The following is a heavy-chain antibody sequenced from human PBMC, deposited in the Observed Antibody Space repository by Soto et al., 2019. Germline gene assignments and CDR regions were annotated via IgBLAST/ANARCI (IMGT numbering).Heavy chain of an antibody. Sequence: GGSLRLSCAASGFTFSSYAMHWVRQAPGKGLEWVAVISYDGSNKYYADSVKGRFTISRDNSKNTLYLQMNSLRAEDTAVYYCARETYYYDSSALDYWGQGTQVTVSS. D-gene: IGHD3-22*01. V-gene: IGHV3-30-3*01. J-gene: IGHJ4*02. CDR3: ARETYYYDSSALDY. CDR2: ISYDGSNK. CDR1: GFTFSSYA.